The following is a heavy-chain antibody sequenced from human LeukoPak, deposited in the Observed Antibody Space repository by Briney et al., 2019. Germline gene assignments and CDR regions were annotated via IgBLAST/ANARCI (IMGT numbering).Heavy chain of an antibody. J-gene: IGHJ4*02. CDR1: GGSFSGYY. CDR3: VTYYFDSSGPKKNY. CDR2: INHSGST. Sequence: SGTLSLTCTVSGGSFSGYYWSWIRQPPGKGLEWIGEINHSGSTNYNPSLKSRVTISVDTSKKQFSLKLSSVTAADTAVYYCVTYYFDSSGPKKNYWGQGTLVTVSS. D-gene: IGHD3-22*01. V-gene: IGHV4-34*01.